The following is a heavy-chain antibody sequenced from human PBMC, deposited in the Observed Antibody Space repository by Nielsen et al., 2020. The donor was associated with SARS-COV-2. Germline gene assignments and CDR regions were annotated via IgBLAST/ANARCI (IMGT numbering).Heavy chain of an antibody. D-gene: IGHD2-21*02. J-gene: IGHJ4*02. CDR2: INNDGSST. V-gene: IGHV3-74*01. CDR3: VRVRDDGYYFDTGPFDY. Sequence: GGSLRLSCVASGFTFSSHWMHWVRQVPGKGLLWLSRINNDGSSTSYADSVKGRFTISRDDAENTVFLEMNSLRVDDTAMYYCVRVRDDGYYFDTGPFDYWGQGTLVSVSS. CDR1: GFTFSSHW.